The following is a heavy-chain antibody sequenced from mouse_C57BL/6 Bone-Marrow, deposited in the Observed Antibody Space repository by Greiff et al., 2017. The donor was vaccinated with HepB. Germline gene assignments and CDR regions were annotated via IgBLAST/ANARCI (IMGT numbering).Heavy chain of an antibody. Sequence: VQLQQPGAELVMPGASVKLSCKASGYTFTSYWMHWVKQRPGQGLEWIGEIDPSDSYINYNQKFKGKFTLTVDKSSSTGYMQLSSLTSEDSAVYYCARENWGGRFAYWGQGTLVTVSA. D-gene: IGHD4-1*01. V-gene: IGHV1-69*01. J-gene: IGHJ3*01. CDR3: ARENWGGRFAY. CDR2: IDPSDSYI. CDR1: GYTFTSYW.